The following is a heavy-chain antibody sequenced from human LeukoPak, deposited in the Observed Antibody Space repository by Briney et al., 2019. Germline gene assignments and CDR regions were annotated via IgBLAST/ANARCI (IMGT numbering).Heavy chain of an antibody. D-gene: IGHD3-22*01. V-gene: IGHV3-48*04. CDR3: AKSYDSSPNWFDP. Sequence: GGSLRLSCAASGFTFSSFSMNWVRQAPGKGLEWISYISSSGSTIYYADSVKGRFTISRDNAKNSLYLQMNSLRAEDTAVYYCAKSYDSSPNWFDPWGQGTLVTVSS. CDR2: ISSSGSTI. CDR1: GFTFSSFS. J-gene: IGHJ5*02.